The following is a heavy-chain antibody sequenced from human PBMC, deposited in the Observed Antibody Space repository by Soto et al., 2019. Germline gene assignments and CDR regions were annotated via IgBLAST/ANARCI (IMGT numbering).Heavy chain of an antibody. CDR3: AKDTHSSSWTPTHFDY. Sequence: GGSLRLSCAASGFTFSSYAMSWVRQAPGKGLEWVSAISGSGGSTYYADSVKGRFTISRDNSKNTLYLQMNSLRAEDTAVYYCAKDTHSSSWTPTHFDYWGQGTLVTVSS. CDR2: ISGSGGST. CDR1: GFTFSSYA. J-gene: IGHJ4*02. V-gene: IGHV3-23*01. D-gene: IGHD6-13*01.